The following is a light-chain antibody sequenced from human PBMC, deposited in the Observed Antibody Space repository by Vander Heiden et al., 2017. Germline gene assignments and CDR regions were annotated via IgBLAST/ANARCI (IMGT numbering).Light chain of an antibody. J-gene: IGKJ3*01. CDR1: QGISNY. Sequence: DIQMTQSPSSLSASVGDRVTITCRASQGISNYLAWYQQKPGKVPKLLIYAASTLQSGVPSRLSGSGFGTDFTLTISSLQPEAVATYYCQKDNSAPFTFGHGTKVDIK. CDR3: QKDNSAPFT. CDR2: AAS. V-gene: IGKV1-27*01.